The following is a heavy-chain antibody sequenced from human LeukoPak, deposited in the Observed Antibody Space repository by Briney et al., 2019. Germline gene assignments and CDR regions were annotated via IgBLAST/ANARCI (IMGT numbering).Heavy chain of an antibody. V-gene: IGHV4-59*01. CDR3: ARGRCGGDCYSD. Sequence: SETLSLTCTVSGGSITSYYWSWIRQPPGKRLEWSGYIYYTGSTKYNPSLKSRVTISLDRSKNQFSLKLISVTAADTAVYYCARGRCGGDCYSDWGQGTLVTVSS. D-gene: IGHD2-21*02. J-gene: IGHJ4*02. CDR2: IYYTGST. CDR1: GGSITSYY.